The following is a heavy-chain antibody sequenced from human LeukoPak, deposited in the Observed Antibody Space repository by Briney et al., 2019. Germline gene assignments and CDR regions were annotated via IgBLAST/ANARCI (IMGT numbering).Heavy chain of an antibody. V-gene: IGHV3-9*01. D-gene: IGHD2-2*01. CDR1: GFTFDDYA. J-gene: IGHJ4*02. CDR2: ISWNSGSI. Sequence: GGSLRLSCAASGFTFDDYAMHWVRQAPGKGLEWVSGISWNSGSIGYADSVKGRFTISRDNAKNSLYLQMNSLRAEDTAMYYCVRSRFTTSSFDYWGQGTLVTVSS. CDR3: VRSRFTTSSFDY.